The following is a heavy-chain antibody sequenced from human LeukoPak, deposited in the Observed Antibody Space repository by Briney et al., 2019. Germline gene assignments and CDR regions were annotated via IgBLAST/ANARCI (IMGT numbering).Heavy chain of an antibody. Sequence: ASVKVSCKASGYTFTGYYMHWVRQAPGLGLEWMGWINPNSGGTNYAQKFQGRVTMTRDTSISTAYMELSRLRSDDTAVYYCARGRRTDYYGSGSPFGYWGQGTLVTVSS. CDR3: ARGRRTDYYGSGSPFGY. D-gene: IGHD3-10*01. CDR2: INPNSGGT. V-gene: IGHV1-2*02. J-gene: IGHJ4*02. CDR1: GYTFTGYY.